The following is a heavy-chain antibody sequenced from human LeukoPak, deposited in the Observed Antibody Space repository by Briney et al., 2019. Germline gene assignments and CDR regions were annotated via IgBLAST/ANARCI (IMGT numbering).Heavy chain of an antibody. J-gene: IGHJ4*02. CDR2: ISGSGGGT. D-gene: IGHD3-22*01. CDR1: GISLSHYG. CDR3: AKRGVVIRVILVGFHKEAYYFDS. Sequence: TGGSLRLSCAVSGISLSHYGMSWVRQAPGKGLEWVAGISGSGGGTTYADSVKGRFTISRDNPKNTLYLQMNRLRAEDTAVYFCAKRGVVIRVILVGFHKEAYYFDSWGQGALVTVSS. V-gene: IGHV3-23*01.